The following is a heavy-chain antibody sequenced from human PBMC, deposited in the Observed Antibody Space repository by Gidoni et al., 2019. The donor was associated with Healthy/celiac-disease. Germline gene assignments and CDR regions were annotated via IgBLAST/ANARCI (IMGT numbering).Heavy chain of an antibody. CDR2: SIPIFGTA. J-gene: IGHJ6*02. Sequence: QGQRVQSGAEVKKPGSSVKVSCKASGGTFSSYEISWGRQAPGQGLEWMGGSIPIFGTANYAQKFQGRVTITADESTSTAYMELSSLRSEDTAVYYCARGSARPLLDYYYGMDVWGQGTTVTVSS. CDR3: ARGSARPLLDYYYGMDV. CDR1: GGTFSSYE. D-gene: IGHD6-6*01. V-gene: IGHV1-69*01.